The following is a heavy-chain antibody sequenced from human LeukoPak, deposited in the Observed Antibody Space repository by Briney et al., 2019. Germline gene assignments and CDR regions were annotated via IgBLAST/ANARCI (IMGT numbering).Heavy chain of an antibody. CDR3: ARGGFVFDI. Sequence: GGSLRLSCAASGFTFSSYEMNWVRQGPGKGLEWVSYITTTDTTKYYTDSVKGRFTISRDNAKNSLYLQMHSLRAEDTAVYYCARGGFVFDIWGQGTVVTVSS. CDR1: GFTFSSYE. V-gene: IGHV3-48*03. J-gene: IGHJ3*02. CDR2: ITTTDTTK. D-gene: IGHD3-10*01.